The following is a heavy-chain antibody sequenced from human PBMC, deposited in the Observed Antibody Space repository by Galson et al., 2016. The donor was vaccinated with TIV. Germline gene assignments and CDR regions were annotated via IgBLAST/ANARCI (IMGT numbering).Heavy chain of an antibody. CDR2: IDPSDSYT. Sequence: QSGAEVTKPGESLRISCKGSGSSFTHYWITWVRQMPGKGLEWMGRIDPSDSYTNYSPSFQGHVTISADRSINTAYLQWSSLKASDSAMYYCARGVSTGSGWLDPWGQGTLVTVSS. D-gene: IGHD3-3*01. J-gene: IGHJ5*02. CDR1: GSSFTHYW. V-gene: IGHV5-10-1*01. CDR3: ARGVSTGSGWLDP.